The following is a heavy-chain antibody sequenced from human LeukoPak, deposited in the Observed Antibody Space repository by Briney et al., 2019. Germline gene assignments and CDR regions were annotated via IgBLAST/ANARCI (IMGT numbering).Heavy chain of an antibody. CDR3: ARHGYSSPYYFDY. V-gene: IGHV4-39*01. CDR2: IYYSGST. D-gene: IGHD6-6*01. CDR1: GGSISSSSYY. J-gene: IGHJ4*02. Sequence: SETLSLTCTVSGGSISSSSYYWGWIRQPPGKGLEWIGSIYYSGSTYYNPSLKSRVTISVDTSKNQFSLKLSSVTAADTAVYYCARHGYSSPYYFDYWGQGTLVTVSS.